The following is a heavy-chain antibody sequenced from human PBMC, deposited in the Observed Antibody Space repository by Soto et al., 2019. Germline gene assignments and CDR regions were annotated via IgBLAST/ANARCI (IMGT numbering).Heavy chain of an antibody. CDR2: ISAYTGNT. CDR3: ARGPESRSTAYFDY. J-gene: IGHJ4*02. CDR1: GYTFTDYG. Sequence: ASVKVSCKASGYTFTDYGITWVRQAPGQGLEWMGWISAYTGNTNYAQRVQGRVAMSTDTSTSTAYLELRSLRSDDTAVYYCARGPESRSTAYFDYWGQGTLVTVSS. V-gene: IGHV1-18*01. D-gene: IGHD2-2*01.